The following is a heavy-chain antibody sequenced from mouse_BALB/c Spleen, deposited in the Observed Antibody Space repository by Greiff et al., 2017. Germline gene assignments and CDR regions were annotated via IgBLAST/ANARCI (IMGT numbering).Heavy chain of an antibody. J-gene: IGHJ4*01. CDR3: ARVNNYYGSSYAMDY. CDR1: GYAFPNYL. Sequence: QVQLKQSGAELVRPGTSVKVSCKASGYAFPNYLIEWVKQRPGQGLEWIGVINPGSGGTNYNEKFKGKATLTADKSSSTAYMQLSSLTSDDSAVYFCARVNNYYGSSYAMDYWGQGTSVTVSS. V-gene: IGHV1-54*01. D-gene: IGHD1-1*01. CDR2: INPGSGGT.